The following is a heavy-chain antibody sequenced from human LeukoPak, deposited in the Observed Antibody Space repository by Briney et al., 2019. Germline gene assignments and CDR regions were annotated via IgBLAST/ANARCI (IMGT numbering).Heavy chain of an antibody. D-gene: IGHD4-11*01. CDR3: ARMRGRGSNYSGFDY. Sequence: PGGSVRLSRAASGFTFSSYSMNWVRQAPGKGRERVSYISSSSSTIYYADSVMRRSTISRDNAKNSLYLQLNSLRAEDTAVYYCARMRGRGSNYSGFDYWGQGTLVTVSS. CDR1: GFTFSSYS. CDR2: ISSSSSTI. V-gene: IGHV3-48*01. J-gene: IGHJ4*02.